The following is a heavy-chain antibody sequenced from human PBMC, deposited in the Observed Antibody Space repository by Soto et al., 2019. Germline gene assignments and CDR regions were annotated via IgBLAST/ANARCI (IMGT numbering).Heavy chain of an antibody. CDR3: ARDRKGSGLYYYGMDV. V-gene: IGHV1-69*13. Sequence: ASVKVSCKASGGTFSSYAISWVRQAPGQGLEWMGGIIPIFGTANYAQKFQGRVTITADESTSTAYMELSSLRSEDTAVYYCARDRKGSGLYYYGMDVWGQGTTVTSP. CDR2: IIPIFGTA. CDR1: GGTFSSYA. D-gene: IGHD1-26*01. J-gene: IGHJ6*02.